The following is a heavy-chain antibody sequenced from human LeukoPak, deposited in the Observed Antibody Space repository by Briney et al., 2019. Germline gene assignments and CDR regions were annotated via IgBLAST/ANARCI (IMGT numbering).Heavy chain of an antibody. CDR3: ARGETGTTYNNWFDP. CDR1: GGSISSYY. CDR2: IYYSGST. D-gene: IGHD1-1*01. Sequence: SETLSLTCTVSGGSISSYYWSWIRQPPGKGLEWIGYIYYSGSTNYNPSLRSRVTISVDTSKNQFSLKLSSVTAADTAVYYCARGETGTTYNNWFDPWGQGTLVTVSS. V-gene: IGHV4-59*12. J-gene: IGHJ5*02.